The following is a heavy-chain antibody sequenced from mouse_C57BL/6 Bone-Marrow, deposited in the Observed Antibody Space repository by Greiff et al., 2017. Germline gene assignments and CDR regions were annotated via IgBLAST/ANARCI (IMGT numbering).Heavy chain of an antibody. CDR3: SRGPFGGYPYYYAMDY. V-gene: IGHV1-64*01. J-gene: IGHJ4*01. CDR2: IHPNSGST. CDR1: GYTFTSYW. Sequence: QVQLQQSGTVLARPGASVKMSCKTSGYTFTSYWMHWVKQRPGQGLEWIGMIHPNSGSTNYNEKFKSKATLTVDKSSSTAYMQLSSLTSEDSAVYDCSRGPFGGYPYYYAMDYWGQGTSVTVAS. D-gene: IGHD1-1*02.